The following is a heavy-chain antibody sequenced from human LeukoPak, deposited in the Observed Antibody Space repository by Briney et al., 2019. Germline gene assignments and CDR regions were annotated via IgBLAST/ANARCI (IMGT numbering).Heavy chain of an antibody. CDR3: ARETDVDTPSYYGMDV. CDR1: GFTFSSYG. D-gene: IGHD5-18*01. CDR2: IWYDGSNK. V-gene: IGHV3-33*08. J-gene: IGHJ6*02. Sequence: SGGSLRLSCAASGFTFSSYGMHWVRQAPGKGLEWVAFIWYDGSNKYYADSVKGRFTISRDNSRNTLFLQMNSLRAEDTAVYYCARETDVDTPSYYGMDVWGQGTTVTVSS.